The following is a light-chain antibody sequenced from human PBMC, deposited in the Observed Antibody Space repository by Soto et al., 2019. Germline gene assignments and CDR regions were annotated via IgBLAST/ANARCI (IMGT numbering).Light chain of an antibody. Sequence: EVLMTQSPATLSVSPGERAPLSCRASQSVSSNLAWYQQKPGQAPRLLIYGASTRAPGIPDRFSGSGSGTEFTLTISSLQSEDLAVFFCQQYDTWPPAFGQGTKVEIK. V-gene: IGKV3-15*01. CDR3: QQYDTWPPA. CDR1: QSVSSN. CDR2: GAS. J-gene: IGKJ2*01.